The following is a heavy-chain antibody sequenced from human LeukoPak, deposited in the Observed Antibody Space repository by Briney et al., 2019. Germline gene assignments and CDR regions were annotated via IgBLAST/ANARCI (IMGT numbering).Heavy chain of an antibody. Sequence: ASVKVSCKASGYTFTGYYMHWVRQAPGQGLEWMGWINPNSGSTNYAQKFQGRVTMTRDTSISTAYMELSSLRSEDTAVYYCARDRVEYSSSPGAFDIWGQGTMVTVSS. J-gene: IGHJ3*02. CDR1: GYTFTGYY. CDR2: INPNSGST. V-gene: IGHV1-2*02. CDR3: ARDRVEYSSSPGAFDI. D-gene: IGHD6-6*01.